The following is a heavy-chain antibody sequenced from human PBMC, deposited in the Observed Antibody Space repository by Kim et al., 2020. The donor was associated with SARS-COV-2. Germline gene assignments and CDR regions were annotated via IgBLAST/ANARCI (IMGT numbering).Heavy chain of an antibody. Sequence: GGSLRLSCAASGFTFSSYAMSWVRQAPGKGLEWVSAVSGSGVHTYLADSVKGRFTISRDNSRNTVHLQMNSLSAEDTAVYHCVKSVASGCYFYERVGDYWGQGTPVTVSS. CDR2: VSGSGVHT. D-gene: IGHD2-21*01. CDR1: GFTFSSYA. J-gene: IGHJ4*02. CDR3: VKSVASGCYFYERVGDY. V-gene: IGHV3-23*01.